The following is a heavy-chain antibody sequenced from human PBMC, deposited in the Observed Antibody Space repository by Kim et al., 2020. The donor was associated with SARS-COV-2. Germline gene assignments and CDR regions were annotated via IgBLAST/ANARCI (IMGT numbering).Heavy chain of an antibody. Sequence: ASVKVSCKASGYTFTSYYMHWVRQAPGQGLEWMGIINPSGGSTSYAQKFQGRVTMTRDTSTSTVYMELSSLRSEDTAVYYCARDRPQYYDFWSGSGNYYYMDVWGKGTTVTVSS. CDR3: ARDRPQYYDFWSGSGNYYYMDV. CDR2: INPSGGST. V-gene: IGHV1-46*01. D-gene: IGHD3-3*01. CDR1: GYTFTSYY. J-gene: IGHJ6*03.